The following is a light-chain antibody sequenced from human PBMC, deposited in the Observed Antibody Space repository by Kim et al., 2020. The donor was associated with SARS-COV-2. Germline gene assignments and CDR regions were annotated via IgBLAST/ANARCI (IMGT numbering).Light chain of an antibody. V-gene: IGLV3-21*01. CDR1: NIGTKS. Sequence: SYELTQPPSVSLAPGETARITCEEDNIGTKSVHWYQQKAGQAPVLIMSDDSDRPAGIPERFSGSNSGNKATLTITGVEAGDEADYHCQVWETASDPLFGG. CDR3: QVWETASDPL. CDR2: DDS. J-gene: IGLJ3*02.